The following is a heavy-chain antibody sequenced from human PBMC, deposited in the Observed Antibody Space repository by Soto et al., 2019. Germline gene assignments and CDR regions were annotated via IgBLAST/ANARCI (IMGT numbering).Heavy chain of an antibody. CDR2: LSYLGTT. V-gene: IGHV4-39*01. J-gene: IGHJ4*02. CDR3: ATGRSDSAWYKEHF. D-gene: IGHD6-19*01. Sequence: PSETLSLTCTVSNDSIRSGTYYWAWIRQPPGRGLEWIGSLSYLGTTDYNPSLKSRGTISKDASKNQFSLKLTSMTAAAPAVYFCATGRSDSAWYKEHFCGQGTLVTVSS. CDR1: NDSIRSGTYY.